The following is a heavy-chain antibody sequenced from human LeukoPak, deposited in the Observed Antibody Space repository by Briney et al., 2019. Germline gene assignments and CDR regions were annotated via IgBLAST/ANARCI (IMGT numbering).Heavy chain of an antibody. Sequence: PSETLSLTCTVSDYSISSGYYWGWIRQPPGKGLEWIGSIYHSAITYYNPSLKSRVTMSVDTSKNQFSLNLRSVTASDTAVYYCAKPMLGPTKGFDFWGQGILVTVSS. V-gene: IGHV4-38-2*02. CDR2: IYHSAIT. D-gene: IGHD1-26*01. J-gene: IGHJ4*02. CDR1: DYSISSGYY. CDR3: AKPMLGPTKGFDF.